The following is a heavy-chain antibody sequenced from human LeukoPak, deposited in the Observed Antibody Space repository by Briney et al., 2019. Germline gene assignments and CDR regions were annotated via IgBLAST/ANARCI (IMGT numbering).Heavy chain of an antibody. J-gene: IGHJ4*02. CDR2: IYYSGST. V-gene: IGHV4-59*08. CDR1: GGSISSYY. Sequence: ASETLSLTCTVSGGSISSYYWSWIRQPPGKGLEWIGYIYYSGSTNYNPSLKSRVTISVDTSKNQFSLNLSSVTAADTAVYYCARPHYYGSGSIDYWGRGTLVTVSS. D-gene: IGHD3-10*01. CDR3: ARPHYYGSGSIDY.